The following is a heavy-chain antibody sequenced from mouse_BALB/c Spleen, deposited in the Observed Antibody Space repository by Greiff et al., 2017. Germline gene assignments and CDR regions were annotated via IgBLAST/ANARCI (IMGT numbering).Heavy chain of an antibody. J-gene: IGHJ4*01. V-gene: IGHV14-4*02. CDR3: NAGRLRKDAMDY. CDR2: IDPENGDT. CDR1: GFNIKDYY. D-gene: IGHD2-2*01. Sequence: DVKLQESGAELVRSGASVKLSCTASGFNIKDYYMHWVKQRPEQGLEWIGWIDPENGDTEYAPKFQGKATMTADTSSNTAYLQLSSLTSEDTAVYYCNAGRLRKDAMDYWGQGTSVTVSS.